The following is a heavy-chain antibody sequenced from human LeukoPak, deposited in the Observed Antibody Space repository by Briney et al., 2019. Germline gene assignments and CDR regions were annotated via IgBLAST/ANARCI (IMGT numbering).Heavy chain of an antibody. J-gene: IGHJ4*02. D-gene: IGHD3-10*02. V-gene: IGHV3-49*04. CDR1: GFRFGGYA. CDR2: IRSKALYGTS. Sequence: GGSLRLSCTGSGFRFGGYALSWVRQAPGEGLEWVGFIRSKALYGTSEYAASVEGRFTISRDDSNSIAYLQMNSLKTEDTAVYFCVRESVRDYYFDYWGRGTLVTVSS. CDR3: VRESVRDYYFDY.